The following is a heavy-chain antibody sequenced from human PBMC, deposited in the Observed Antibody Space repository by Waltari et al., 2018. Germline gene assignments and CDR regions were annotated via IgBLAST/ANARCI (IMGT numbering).Heavy chain of an antibody. CDR1: GGSISSYY. CDR3: ARDRGYQDY. V-gene: IGHV4-59*01. J-gene: IGHJ4*02. Sequence: QVQLQESGPGLVKPSETLSLTCTVSGGSISSYYWSWIRQPPGRGREWIGYIYSSGSTNYNPCLKSRVIISVDTSKNQFSLKVRSMTAADTAVYYCARDRGYQDYWGQGTLVTVSS. CDR2: IYSSGST. D-gene: IGHD3-10*01.